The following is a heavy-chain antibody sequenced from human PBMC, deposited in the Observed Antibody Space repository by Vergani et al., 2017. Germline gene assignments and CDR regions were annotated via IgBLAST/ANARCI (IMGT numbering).Heavy chain of an antibody. Sequence: QVQLVESGGGVVQPGRSLRLSCAASGFTFSSYAMHWVRQAPGKGLEWVAVISYDGSNKYYADSVKGRFTISRDNSKNTLYLQMNSRRAEDTAVYYCARVVGAAGSYWGQGTLVTVSS. CDR3: ARVVGAAGSY. V-gene: IGHV3-30*01. CDR1: GFTFSSYA. CDR2: ISYDGSNK. J-gene: IGHJ4*02. D-gene: IGHD1-26*01.